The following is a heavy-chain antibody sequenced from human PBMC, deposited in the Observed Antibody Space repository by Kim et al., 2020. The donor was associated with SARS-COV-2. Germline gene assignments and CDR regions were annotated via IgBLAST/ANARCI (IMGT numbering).Heavy chain of an antibody. V-gene: IGHV5-10-1*01. J-gene: IGHJ2*01. Sequence: GESLKISCQASAYSFTNDYIAWVRQVPGKGLEWVARIHPTDSYINFGPSFQGHVTVSVDKAVNTVFLHWGSLRTPDTAIYYCARLPRPSNRSNWYFDLWG. CDR3: ARLPRPSNRSNWYFDL. D-gene: IGHD2-2*01. CDR1: AYSFTNDY. CDR2: IHPTDSYI.